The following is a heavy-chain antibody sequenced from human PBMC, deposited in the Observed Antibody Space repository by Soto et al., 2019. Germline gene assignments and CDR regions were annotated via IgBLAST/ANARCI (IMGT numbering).Heavy chain of an antibody. CDR3: ARLGVYSYGGVDH. D-gene: IGHD5-18*01. Sequence: ASVKVSCKAFGYSFISHYMHWVRQAPGQGLEWMGTIHPEGINTAYAQKFQGRVTMTSDTSTSTVYMELTSLTSEDTAVYYCARLGVYSYGGVDHWGQGILFTV. CDR2: IHPEGINT. J-gene: IGHJ4*02. V-gene: IGHV1-46*01. CDR1: GYSFISHY.